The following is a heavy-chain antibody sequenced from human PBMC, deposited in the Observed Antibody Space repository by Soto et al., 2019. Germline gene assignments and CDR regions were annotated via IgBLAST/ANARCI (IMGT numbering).Heavy chain of an antibody. CDR1: GGSISSSSYY. CDR3: ARGLGRQLVPFDY. Sequence: SETLSLTCTVSGGSISSSSYYWGWIRQPPGKGLEWIGSIYYSGSTYYNPSLKSRVTISVDTSKNQFSLKLSSVTAADTAVYYCARGLGRQLVPFDYWGQGTLVTVSS. J-gene: IGHJ4*02. V-gene: IGHV4-39*01. D-gene: IGHD6-6*01. CDR2: IYYSGST.